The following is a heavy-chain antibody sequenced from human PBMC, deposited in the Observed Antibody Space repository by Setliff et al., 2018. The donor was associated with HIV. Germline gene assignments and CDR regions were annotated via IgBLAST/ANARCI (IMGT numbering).Heavy chain of an antibody. CDR1: GYTFTSYY. J-gene: IGHJ4*02. V-gene: IGHV1-46*03. CDR2: INPSGGST. Sequence: ASVKVSCKASGYTFTSYYMHWVRQAPGQGLEWMGIINPSGGSTSYEQKFQGRVNMTRDTSTSTVYLELSSLRSEDTAVYYCARAPGATTKGFDYWGQGTLVTVSS. CDR3: ARAPGATTKGFDY. D-gene: IGHD1-26*01.